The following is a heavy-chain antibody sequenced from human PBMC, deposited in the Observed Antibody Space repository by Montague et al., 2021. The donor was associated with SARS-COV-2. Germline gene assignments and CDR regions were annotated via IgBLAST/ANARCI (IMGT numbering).Heavy chain of an antibody. J-gene: IGHJ4*02. V-gene: IGHV4-39*01. CDR1: GDSIRNSDYS. Sequence: SETLSLTCTVSGDSIRNSDYSWGWVRQPPGKGPEWIGNIYNGGTTFYNPSLKSRVTIFVDTPKNQFSLKLSSVTAADTAVYYCATRTRYPQNDFGFWGQGTLVTVSP. D-gene: IGHD2-15*01. CDR2: IYNGGTT. CDR3: ATRTRYPQNDFGF.